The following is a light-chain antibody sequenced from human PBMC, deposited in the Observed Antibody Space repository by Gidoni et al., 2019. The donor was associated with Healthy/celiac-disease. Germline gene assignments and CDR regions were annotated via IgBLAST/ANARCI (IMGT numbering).Light chain of an antibody. V-gene: IGKV1-8*01. Sequence: AIRMTQSPSSFSASTGDRVTITCRASQGISSYLAWYQQKPGKASKLLIYAASTLQSGVPSRFSGSGSGKDFTLTISCLQSEDFATYYCQQYYSYPLTFGGGTKVEIK. J-gene: IGKJ4*01. CDR1: QGISSY. CDR3: QQYYSYPLT. CDR2: AAS.